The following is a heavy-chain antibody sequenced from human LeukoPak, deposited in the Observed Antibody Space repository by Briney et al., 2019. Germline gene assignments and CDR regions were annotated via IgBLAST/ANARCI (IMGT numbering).Heavy chain of an antibody. CDR3: AREAEITGGAFDI. V-gene: IGHV3-21*01. CDR2: ISGSSSRFSFT. CDR1: GFTFSSYA. J-gene: IGHJ3*02. D-gene: IGHD3-16*01. Sequence: PGGSLRLSCAASGFTFSSYAMSWDRQAPEKGLEWVSSISGSSSRFSFTYYADSVKGRFTVSRDNAKNSLYLEMNSLRAEDTAVYYCAREAEITGGAFDIWGQGTMVTVSS.